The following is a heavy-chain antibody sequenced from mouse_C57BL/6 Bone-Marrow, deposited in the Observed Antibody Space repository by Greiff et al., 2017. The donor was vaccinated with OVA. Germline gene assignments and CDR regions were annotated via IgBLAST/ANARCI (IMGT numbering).Heavy chain of an antibody. V-gene: IGHV1-7*01. J-gene: IGHJ4*01. Sequence: QVQLQQSGAELAKPGASVKLSCKASGYTFTSYWMHWVKQRPGQGLEWIGYINPSSGYTKYNQKFKDKATLTADKSSSTAYMQLSSLTYEDSAVYDCARWLRRRGYAMDYWGQGTSVTVSS. CDR2: INPSSGYT. D-gene: IGHD2-2*01. CDR3: ARWLRRRGYAMDY. CDR1: GYTFTSYW.